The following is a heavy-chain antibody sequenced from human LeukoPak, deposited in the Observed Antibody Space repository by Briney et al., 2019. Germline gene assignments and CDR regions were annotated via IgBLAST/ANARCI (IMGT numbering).Heavy chain of an antibody. J-gene: IGHJ4*02. Sequence: PSETLSLTCTVSGGSISSSSYYWGWIRQPPGEGLEWIGSIYYSGSTYYTPSLKSRVTISVDTSKNQFSLKLSSVTAADTAVYYCARHVRSENRFDYWGQGTLVTVSS. D-gene: IGHD1-14*01. V-gene: IGHV4-39*01. CDR1: GGSISSSSYY. CDR3: ARHVRSENRFDY. CDR2: IYYSGST.